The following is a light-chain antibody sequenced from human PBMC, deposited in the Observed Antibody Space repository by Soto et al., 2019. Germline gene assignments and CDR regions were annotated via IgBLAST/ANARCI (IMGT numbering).Light chain of an antibody. CDR3: LQANSFPLT. CDR2: KAS. Sequence: DIQMTQSPSTLSASVGDRVTITCRASQSLSSWLAWYQQKPGKAPKLLIYKASSLESGVPSRFSGSGSGTDYTLTISSLQPEDFATYYCLQANSFPLTFGGGTKVDIK. V-gene: IGKV1-5*03. J-gene: IGKJ4*01. CDR1: QSLSSW.